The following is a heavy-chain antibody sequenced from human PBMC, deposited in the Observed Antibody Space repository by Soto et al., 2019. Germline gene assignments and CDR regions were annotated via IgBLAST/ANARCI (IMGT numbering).Heavy chain of an antibody. J-gene: IGHJ6*02. D-gene: IGHD6-13*01. Sequence: PGGSLRLSCAASGFTFSTYAMIWVCQAPGKGLEWVSVITGRDGTTYYADSVKGRFIISRDSSENTLYLQMSSLRAEDTAVYYCARDFDTSRDDWAYYGIDVWGQGTTVTVSS. CDR3: ARDFDTSRDDWAYYGIDV. CDR1: GFTFSTYA. CDR2: ITGRDGTT. V-gene: IGHV3-23*01.